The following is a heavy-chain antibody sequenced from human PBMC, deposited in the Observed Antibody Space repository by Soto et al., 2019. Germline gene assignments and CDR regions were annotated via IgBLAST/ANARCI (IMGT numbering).Heavy chain of an antibody. CDR3: ARWEQPLFDY. V-gene: IGHV3-30-3*01. Sequence: QVQLVESGGGVVQPGRSLRLSCAASGSTVSAYTMHWVRQAPGKGLEWVAVISSDGNHKYYTDSVKGRFTISRDTSTNTLYLQMNSLRAEDTAVYYCARWEQPLFDYWGQGTLVTVSS. CDR1: GSTVSAYT. D-gene: IGHD1-26*01. J-gene: IGHJ4*02. CDR2: ISSDGNHK.